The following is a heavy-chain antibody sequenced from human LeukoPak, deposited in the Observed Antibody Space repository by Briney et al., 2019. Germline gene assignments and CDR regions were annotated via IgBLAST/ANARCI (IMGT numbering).Heavy chain of an antibody. Sequence: GASVKISCKASGSTFTNYFIHWVRQAPGQGLEWMGIFNPSGGSTSYAQKFQGRVTMTRDTSTSTVYMELSSLRSEDTAVYYCARDHVYGGNSNWFDPWGQGTLVTVSS. CDR2: FNPSGGST. J-gene: IGHJ5*02. CDR3: ARDHVYGGNSNWFDP. V-gene: IGHV1-46*01. D-gene: IGHD4-23*01. CDR1: GSTFTNYF.